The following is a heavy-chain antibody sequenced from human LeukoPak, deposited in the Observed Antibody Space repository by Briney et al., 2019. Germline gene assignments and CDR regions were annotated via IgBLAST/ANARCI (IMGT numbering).Heavy chain of an antibody. CDR2: INPGGSKV. CDR3: ARDRGYSSFDY. V-gene: IGHV3-7*01. D-gene: IGHD2-15*01. J-gene: IGHJ4*02. CDR1: GFTFSNSW. Sequence: GGSLRLSCAAYGFTFSNSWMTWVRQAPGKDLERVATINPGGSKVAYVGSVKGRFTISRDNAKNSVYLQMSSLRVEETGVFYCARDRGYSSFDYWGQGALVAVSS.